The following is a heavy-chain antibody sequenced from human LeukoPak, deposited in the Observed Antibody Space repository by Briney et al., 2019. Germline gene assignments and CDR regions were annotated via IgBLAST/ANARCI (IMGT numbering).Heavy chain of an antibody. CDR2: IYYSGST. Sequence: SETLSLTCTVSGGSISSYYWSWIRQPPGKGLEWIGYIYYSGSTTYNPSLKSRVTISVDTSKNQSSLKLSSVTAADTAVYYCARHGSGSYYYYYYMDVWGKGTTVTISS. CDR3: ARHGSGSYYYYYYMDV. V-gene: IGHV4-59*01. CDR1: GGSISSYY. D-gene: IGHD3-10*01. J-gene: IGHJ6*03.